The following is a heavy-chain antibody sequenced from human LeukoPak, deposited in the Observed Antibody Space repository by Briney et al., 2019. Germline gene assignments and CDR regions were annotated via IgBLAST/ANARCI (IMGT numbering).Heavy chain of an antibody. Sequence: SGGSLRLSCAASGFTFFNYWMSWVRQAPGKGLEWVANIKQDGSEIYCVDSVKGRFTISRDNAKNSLYLQMNSLRAEDTAVYYCARDKMVGATYFDYWGQGTLVTVSS. D-gene: IGHD1-26*01. CDR3: ARDKMVGATYFDY. V-gene: IGHV3-7*01. CDR1: GFTFFNYW. CDR2: IKQDGSEI. J-gene: IGHJ4*02.